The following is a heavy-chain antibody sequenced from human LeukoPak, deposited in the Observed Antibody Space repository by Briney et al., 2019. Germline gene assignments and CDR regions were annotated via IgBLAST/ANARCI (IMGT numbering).Heavy chain of an antibody. J-gene: IGHJ3*02. CDR2: INTDGSST. CDR3: TRVGYCATTSCRTAFDI. D-gene: IGHD2-2*01. Sequence: PGGSLRLSCAASGFTFSTYWMHWVRQVAGKGLVWVSRINTDGSSTSYADSVKGRFTISRDNAKNTLYLQMNSLRAEDTAVYYCTRVGYCATTSCRTAFDIWGQGTMVTVSS. V-gene: IGHV3-74*01. CDR1: GFTFSTYW.